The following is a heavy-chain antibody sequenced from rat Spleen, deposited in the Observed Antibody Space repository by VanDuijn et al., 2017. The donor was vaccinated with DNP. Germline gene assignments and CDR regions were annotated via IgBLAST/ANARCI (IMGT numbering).Heavy chain of an antibody. Sequence: EVQLVESGGDLVQPGRSLKLSCVASGFTFSNYYMAWVRQAPKKGLEWVAAISNSGSRTYYPDSVKGRFTISRDDAKSSLYLQMNSLKSEDTATYYCARGSSSIYWYFDFWGPGTMVTVSS. CDR2: ISNSGSRT. D-gene: IGHD1-2*01. CDR3: ARGSSSIYWYFDF. V-gene: IGHV5-25*01. J-gene: IGHJ1*01. CDR1: GFTFSNYY.